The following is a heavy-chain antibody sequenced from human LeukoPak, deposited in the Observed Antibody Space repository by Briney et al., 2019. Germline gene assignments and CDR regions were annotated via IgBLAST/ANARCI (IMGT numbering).Heavy chain of an antibody. CDR1: GGSISSYY. CDR2: IYYSGST. J-gene: IGHJ6*03. CDR3: ARDHYDSTGRYYYYMDV. D-gene: IGHD3-22*01. Sequence: PSETLSLTCTVSGGSISSYYWSWIRQPPGKGLEWIGYIYYSGSTNYNPSLKSRVTISVDRSKNQLSLKLSSVTAADTAVYYCARDHYDSTGRYYYYMDVWGKGTTVTVSS. V-gene: IGHV4-59*12.